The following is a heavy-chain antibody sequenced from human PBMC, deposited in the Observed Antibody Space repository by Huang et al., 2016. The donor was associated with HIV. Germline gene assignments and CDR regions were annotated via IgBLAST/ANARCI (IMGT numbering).Heavy chain of an antibody. D-gene: IGHD3-16*01. J-gene: IGHJ4*02. CDR1: GFIFRSYT. CDR3: EGGGY. Sequence: EVQLVESGGHLVQPWGSLRLSCAASGFIFRSYTMNWVRQAPGKGLEWVSHISSSGTTMYYVDSVKGRFTISRDNAKNSLYLQMNSLRDEDTAVYYCEGGGYWGQGALVTVSS. CDR2: ISSSGTTM. V-gene: IGHV3-48*02.